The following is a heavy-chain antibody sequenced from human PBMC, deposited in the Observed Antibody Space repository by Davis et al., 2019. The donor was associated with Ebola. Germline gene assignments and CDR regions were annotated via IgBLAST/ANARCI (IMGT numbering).Heavy chain of an antibody. CDR1: GFTFINYC. D-gene: IGHD6-13*01. CDR2: ISGNGVST. V-gene: IGHV3-23*01. J-gene: IGHJ5*02. Sequence: PGGSLRLSCVASGFTFINYCMRWVRQTPGKGLEWVSSISGNGVSTLYGSSVKGRFTISRDNSKNTVYLQMSSLRVDDTAIYYCAKHMTIAGTTWFDPWGQGTLVTGTS. CDR3: AKHMTIAGTTWFDP.